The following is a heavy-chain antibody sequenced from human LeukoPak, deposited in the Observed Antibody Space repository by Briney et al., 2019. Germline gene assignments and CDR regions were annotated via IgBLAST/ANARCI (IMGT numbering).Heavy chain of an antibody. V-gene: IGHV3-64D*06. D-gene: IGHD6-19*01. CDR3: VKSPGSGWPV. J-gene: IGHJ4*02. CDR1: GFTFSSFA. CDR2: IYSDGSRT. Sequence: GGSLRLSCAASGFTFSSFAMHWVRQAPGKGLEYLSAIYSDGSRTYYADSVKGRFTISRDNSKNTLYFEMSSLRVEDMAVYYCVKSPGSGWPVWGQGTLLTVSS.